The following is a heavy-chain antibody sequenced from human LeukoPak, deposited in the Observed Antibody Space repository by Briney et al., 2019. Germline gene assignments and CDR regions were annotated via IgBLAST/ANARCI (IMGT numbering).Heavy chain of an antibody. CDR1: GFTFSSYS. D-gene: IGHD3-22*01. V-gene: IGHV3-21*01. Sequence: PGGSLRLSCAASGFTFSSYSMNWVRQAPGKGLEWVSSINILSNYIYYADSVKGRFTISRDNAKNSLYLQMNSLRAEDTAVYYCARQTYYYDSSGYYSAMGAFDIWGQGTMVTVSS. CDR3: ARQTYYYDSSGYYSAMGAFDI. J-gene: IGHJ3*02. CDR2: INILSNYI.